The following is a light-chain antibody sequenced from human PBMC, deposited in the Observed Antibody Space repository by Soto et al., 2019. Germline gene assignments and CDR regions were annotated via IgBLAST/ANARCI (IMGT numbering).Light chain of an antibody. CDR3: QQRSDWPGT. Sequence: DIVLTQSPATLALSPGERATLSCRASQSVSSFLAWYQQKPGQAPRLLIYDASNRATGIPARFSGSGSGTDFTLTISSLEPEDFAVYYCQQRSDWPGTFGQGTKAEIK. CDR1: QSVSSF. V-gene: IGKV3-11*01. J-gene: IGKJ1*01. CDR2: DAS.